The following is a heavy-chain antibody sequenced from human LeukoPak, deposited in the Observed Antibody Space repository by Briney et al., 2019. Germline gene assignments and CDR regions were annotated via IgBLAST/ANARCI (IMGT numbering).Heavy chain of an antibody. CDR1: GFTFDDYG. D-gene: IGHD4-17*01. J-gene: IGHJ4*02. CDR3: ARGNGDYRLGSVSADY. Sequence: GGSLRLSCAASGFTFDDYGMSWVRQAPGKGLEWVSGINWNGGSTGYADSVKGRFTISRDNAKNSLYLQMNSLRAEDTAVYYCARGNGDYRLGSVSADYWGQGTLVTVSS. CDR2: INWNGGST. V-gene: IGHV3-20*04.